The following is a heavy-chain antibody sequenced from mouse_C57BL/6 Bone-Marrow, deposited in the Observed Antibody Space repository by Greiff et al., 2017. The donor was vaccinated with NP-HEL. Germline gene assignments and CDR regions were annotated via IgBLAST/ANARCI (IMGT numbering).Heavy chain of an antibody. V-gene: IGHV1-78*01. D-gene: IGHD2-2*01. CDR3: ARSCFDGYDSPFDY. Sequence: VKLQESDAELVKPGASVKISCKVSGYTFTDHTIHWMKQRPEQGLEWIGYIYPRDGSTKYNEQFKGKATLTADKSSSTAYMQLNSLTSEDSAVYFCARSCFDGYDSPFDYWGQGTTLTVSS. J-gene: IGHJ2*01. CDR2: IYPRDGST. CDR1: GYTFTDHT.